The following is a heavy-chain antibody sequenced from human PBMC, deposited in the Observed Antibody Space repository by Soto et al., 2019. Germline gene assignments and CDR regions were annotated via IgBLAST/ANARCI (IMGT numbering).Heavy chain of an antibody. D-gene: IGHD1-7*01. CDR2: INGDGSST. Sequence: EVQLVESGGGLVQPGGSLRLSCAASGFTFSSHWMHWVRQAPGKGLVWVSRINGDGSSTSYADSVKGRFTISRDNAKNMLYLQVNSLRADDTAVYYCAGSPGLSRISGTNLGAWGQGTLVTVSS. CDR1: GFTFSSHW. J-gene: IGHJ5*01. V-gene: IGHV3-74*01. CDR3: AGSPGLSRISGTNLGA.